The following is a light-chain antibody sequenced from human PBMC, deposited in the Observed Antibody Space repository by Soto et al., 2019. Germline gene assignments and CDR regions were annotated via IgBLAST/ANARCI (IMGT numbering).Light chain of an antibody. CDR3: QSHDSSLSAYA. Sequence: QSVLTQPPSVSGAPGQRVTISCTGSSSNIGAGYDVHWYQQLPGTGPKLLISGNSNRPSGVPDRFSGSRSGTSASLAITGLQAEDEADYYCQSHDSSLSAYAFGTGTKLTVL. CDR2: GNS. V-gene: IGLV1-40*01. CDR1: SSNIGAGYD. J-gene: IGLJ1*01.